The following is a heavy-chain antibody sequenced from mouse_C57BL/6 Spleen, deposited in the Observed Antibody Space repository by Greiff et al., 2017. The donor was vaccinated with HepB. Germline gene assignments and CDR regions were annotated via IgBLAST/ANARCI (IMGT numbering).Heavy chain of an antibody. J-gene: IGHJ4*01. CDR3: ARSYDGYYDGMDY. CDR1: GFTFSDYG. CDR2: ISSGSSTI. Sequence: EVQLVESGGGLVKPGGSLKLSCAASGFTFSDYGMHWVRQAPEKGLEWVAYISSGSSTIYYADTVKGRFTISRDNAKNTLFLQMTSLRSEDTAMYYCARSYDGYYDGMDYWGQGTSVTVSS. D-gene: IGHD2-3*01. V-gene: IGHV5-17*01.